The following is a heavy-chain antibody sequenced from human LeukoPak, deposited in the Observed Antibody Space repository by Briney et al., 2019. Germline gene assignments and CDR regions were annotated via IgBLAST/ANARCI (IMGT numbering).Heavy chain of an antibody. CDR3: ARHGVDYYDSSGAIDP. CDR2: SYYSGST. CDR1: GVSVSVRNYY. V-gene: IGHV4-61*01. D-gene: IGHD3-22*01. J-gene: IGHJ5*02. Sequence: SETLSLTCTVSGVSVSVRNYYWSWIRQPPGKGLEWIGYSYYSGSTMYNPSLSSRVTISVDTSKNQFSLRLSSVTAADTAVYYCARHGVDYYDSSGAIDPWGQGTLVTVSS.